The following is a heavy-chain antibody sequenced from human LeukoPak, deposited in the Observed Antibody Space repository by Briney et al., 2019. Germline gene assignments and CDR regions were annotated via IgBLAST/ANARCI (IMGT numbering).Heavy chain of an antibody. J-gene: IGHJ3*02. Sequence: ASVKVSCKVSGYTLTELSMHWVRQAPGKGLEWMGGFDPEDGETIYAQKFQGRVTMTEDTSTDTAYMELSSLRSEDTAVYYCATTYYYDSSGHGEAFDIWGQGTMVTVSS. CDR1: GYTLTELS. CDR2: FDPEDGET. D-gene: IGHD3-22*01. CDR3: ATTYYYDSSGHGEAFDI. V-gene: IGHV1-24*01.